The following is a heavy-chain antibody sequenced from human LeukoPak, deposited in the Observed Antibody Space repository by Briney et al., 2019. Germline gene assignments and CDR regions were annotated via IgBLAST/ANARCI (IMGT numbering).Heavy chain of an antibody. D-gene: IGHD6-13*01. CDR2: TYYSGST. J-gene: IGHJ4*02. CDR3: AREGGRIAAAVVGYFDY. V-gene: IGHV4-30-4*07. Sequence: SETLSLTCAVSGGSISSGGYSWGWIRQPPGKGLEWIGYTYYSGSTYYNPSLKSRVTISVDTSKNQFSLKLSSVTAADTAVYYCAREGGRIAAAVVGYFDYWGQGTLVTVSS. CDR1: GGSISSGGYS.